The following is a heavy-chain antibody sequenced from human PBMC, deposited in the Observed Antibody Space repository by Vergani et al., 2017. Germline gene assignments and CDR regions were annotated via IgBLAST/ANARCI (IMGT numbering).Heavy chain of an antibody. D-gene: IGHD3-10*01. J-gene: IGHJ6*03. V-gene: IGHV4-30-2*01. CDR2: IYHSGST. CDR1: GGSISSGGYS. Sequence: QLQLQESGSGLVKPSQTLSLTCAVSGGSISSGGYSWSWIRQPPGKGLEWIGYIYHSGSTYYNPSLKSRVTISVDRSKNQFSLKLSSGTAADTAVYYGARDRGGAGDMDVWGKGTTVTVSS. CDR3: ARDRGGAGDMDV.